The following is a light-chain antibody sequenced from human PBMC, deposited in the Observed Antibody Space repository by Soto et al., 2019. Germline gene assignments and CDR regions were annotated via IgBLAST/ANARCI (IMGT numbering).Light chain of an antibody. V-gene: IGLV2-14*01. CDR3: SSYTSSSIHYV. J-gene: IGLJ1*01. CDR2: EVS. CDR1: SSDVGGYNY. Sequence: QSVLTQPASVSGSPGQPITISRTGTSSDVGGYNYVSWYQQHPGKAPKLMIYEVSNRPSGVSNRFSGSKSGNTASLTISGLQAEDEADYYCSSYTSSSIHYVFGTGTKVTVL.